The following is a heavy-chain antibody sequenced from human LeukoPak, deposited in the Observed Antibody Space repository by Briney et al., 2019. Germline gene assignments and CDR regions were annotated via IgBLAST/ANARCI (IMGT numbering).Heavy chain of an antibody. Sequence: PSETLSLTCTVSGGSISSYYWSWIRQPPGKGLEWIGYIYYSGSTNYNPSLKSRVTISVDTSKNQFSLKLTSVTAADTAVYYCARQGSGSRSGSLSFDYWGQGTLVTVSS. CDR3: ARQGSGSRSGSLSFDY. D-gene: IGHD6-19*01. CDR2: IYYSGST. CDR1: GGSISSYY. V-gene: IGHV4-59*08. J-gene: IGHJ4*02.